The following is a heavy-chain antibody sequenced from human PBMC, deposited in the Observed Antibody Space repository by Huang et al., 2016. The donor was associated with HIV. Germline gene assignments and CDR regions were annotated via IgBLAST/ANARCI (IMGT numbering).Heavy chain of an antibody. Sequence: QEQLVESGGGVVQPGGSLRLSCATSGFSFSHYGMHWVRQASGQGVEWVAFIRFDGGNKHYADSAKGRFTISRDNSKKMLFLEMNSLRGDDTAFYYCATDLGGYSFDYWGQGALVSVSS. V-gene: IGHV3-30*02. CDR3: ATDLGGYSFDY. D-gene: IGHD2-21*02. CDR2: IRFDGGNK. J-gene: IGHJ4*02. CDR1: GFSFSHYG.